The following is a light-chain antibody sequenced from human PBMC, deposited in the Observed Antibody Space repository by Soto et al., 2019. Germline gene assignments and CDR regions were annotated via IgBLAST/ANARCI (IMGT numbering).Light chain of an antibody. V-gene: IGKV1-9*01. CDR3: QQLNSYPLT. CDR2: AAS. CDR1: QGISSY. J-gene: IGKJ4*01. Sequence: DIQMTQSPSTLSASVGDRVTITCRASQGISSYLAWYQQKPGKAPKLLIYAASTLQSGVPSRFSGSGSGTELTITISSLQPEDFETYYCQQLNSYPLTFGGGTKVDIK.